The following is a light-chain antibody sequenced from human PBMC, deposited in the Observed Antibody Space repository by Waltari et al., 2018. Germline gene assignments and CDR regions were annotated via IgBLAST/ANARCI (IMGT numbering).Light chain of an antibody. CDR3: FSFAAANSFV. V-gene: IGLV2-23*01. CDR2: GAT. J-gene: IGLJ1*01. Sequence: QSALTQPASVSGSPGQSITLSCPGTSNAIGNYDLVSWYQQRPGEAPKLLMYGATKRPSGVSNRFSGSKSGKTASLTISGLQTEDEADYYCFSFAAANSFVFGPGTKVTVL. CDR1: SNAIGNYDL.